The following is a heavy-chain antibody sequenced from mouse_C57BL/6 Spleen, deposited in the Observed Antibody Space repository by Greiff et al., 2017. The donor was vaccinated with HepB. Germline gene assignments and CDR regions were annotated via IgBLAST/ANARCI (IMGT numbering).Heavy chain of an antibody. CDR2: IYPGDGDT. D-gene: IGHD1-1*01. CDR1: GYAFSSSW. V-gene: IGHV1-82*01. J-gene: IGHJ4*01. CDR3: VRWDFYCGSSYAMDY. Sequence: VKLVESGPELVKPGASVKISCKASGYAFSSSWMNWVKQRPGKGLEWIGGIYPGDGDTNYNGKFKGKATLTADKSSSTAYMQLSSLTSEDSAVYFCVRWDFYCGSSYAMDYWGQGTSVTVSS.